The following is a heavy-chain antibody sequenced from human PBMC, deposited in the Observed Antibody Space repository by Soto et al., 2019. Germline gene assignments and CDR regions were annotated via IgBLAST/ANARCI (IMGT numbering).Heavy chain of an antibody. Sequence: GASVKVSCKASGYTFTCYYMHWVRQAPGQGLEWMGIINPSGGSTSYAQKFQGRVTMTRDTSTSTVYMELSSLRSEDTAVYYCARERNLYSSSWYRDAFDIWGQGTMVTVSS. CDR2: INPSGGST. CDR3: ARERNLYSSSWYRDAFDI. J-gene: IGHJ3*02. D-gene: IGHD6-13*01. V-gene: IGHV1-46*03. CDR1: GYTFTCYY.